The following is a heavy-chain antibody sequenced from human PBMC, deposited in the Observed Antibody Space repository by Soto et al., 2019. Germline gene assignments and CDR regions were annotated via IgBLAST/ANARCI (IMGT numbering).Heavy chain of an antibody. J-gene: IGHJ4*02. V-gene: IGHV1-69*13. CDR3: ARDRCSGGRCYDVFDY. D-gene: IGHD2-15*01. Sequence: EPSVKVSCKASGGTFSSYAISWVRQAPGQGLEWMGGIIPIFGTANYAQKCQGRVTITADESTSTAYMELSSLRSEDTAVYYCARDRCSGGRCYDVFDYWGQGTLVAVSS. CDR1: GGTFSSYA. CDR2: IIPIFGTA.